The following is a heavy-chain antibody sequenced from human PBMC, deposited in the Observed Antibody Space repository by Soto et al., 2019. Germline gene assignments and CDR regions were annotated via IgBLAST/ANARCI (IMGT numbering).Heavy chain of an antibody. Sequence: QVQLQQWGAGLLKPSETLSLTCAVYGGSFSGYYWSWIRQPPGKGLEWIGEINHSGSTNYNPSLKSRVTISVDTSKNQFSLKLSSVTAADTDVYYCARGRTWYYYGSGSYSYFDYWGQGTLVTVSS. CDR1: GGSFSGYY. J-gene: IGHJ4*02. CDR2: INHSGST. V-gene: IGHV4-34*01. D-gene: IGHD3-10*01. CDR3: ARGRTWYYYGSGSYSYFDY.